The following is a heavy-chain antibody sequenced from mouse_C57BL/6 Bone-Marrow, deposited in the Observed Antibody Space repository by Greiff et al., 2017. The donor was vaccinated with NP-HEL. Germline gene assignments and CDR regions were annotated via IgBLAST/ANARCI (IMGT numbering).Heavy chain of an antibody. V-gene: IGHV1-64*01. CDR3: ASPNYGSSYDYAMDY. CDR2: IHPNSGST. J-gene: IGHJ4*01. CDR1: GYTFTSYW. Sequence: VKLQQPGAELVKPGASVKLSCKASGYTFTSYWMHWVKQRPGQGLEWIGMIHPNSGSTNYNEKFKSKATLTVDKSSSTAYMQLSSLTSEDSAVYYCASPNYGSSYDYAMDYWGQGTSVTVSS. D-gene: IGHD1-1*01.